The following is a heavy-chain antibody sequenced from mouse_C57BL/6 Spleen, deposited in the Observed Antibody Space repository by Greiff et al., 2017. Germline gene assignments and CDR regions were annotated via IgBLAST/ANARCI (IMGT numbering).Heavy chain of an antibody. CDR1: GFNIKDYY. J-gene: IGHJ3*01. CDR2: IDPADGET. V-gene: IGHV14-2*01. D-gene: IGHD2-4*01. CDR3: AVYYYDEV. Sequence: DVKLQESGAELVKPGASLKLSCTASGFNIKDYYMHWVKQRTEQGLEWIGRIDPADGETKYAPKFQGKTTITADTSHNTSYLQLDSLTSEDTTVYDCAVYYYDEVGGQGTLVTVSA.